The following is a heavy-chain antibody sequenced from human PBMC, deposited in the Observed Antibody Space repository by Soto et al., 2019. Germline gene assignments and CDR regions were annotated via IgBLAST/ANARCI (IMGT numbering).Heavy chain of an antibody. Sequence: QVQLQESGPGLVKPSETLSLTCTVSGGSISSYYWSWIRQPPGKGLEWIGYIYYSGSTNYNPSLKSRVTISVDTSKNQFSLKLSSVTAADTAVYYGARVFAVPDGMDVWGQGTTVTVSS. V-gene: IGHV4-59*01. CDR3: ARVFAVPDGMDV. CDR2: IYYSGST. J-gene: IGHJ6*02. CDR1: GGSISSYY. D-gene: IGHD2-2*01.